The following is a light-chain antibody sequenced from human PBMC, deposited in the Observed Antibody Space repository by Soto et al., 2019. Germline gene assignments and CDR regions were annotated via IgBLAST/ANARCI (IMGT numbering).Light chain of an antibody. Sequence: QSVLTQPRSVSGSPGQSVTISCTGTNSDVGTFYFVSWYQQYPDKGPKLIIYDVTERPSGVPDRVSGSKSGNTASLTISGLQAEDEADYYCCSYAGSYTYVFGSGTKVTVL. CDR3: CSYAGSYTYV. V-gene: IGLV2-11*01. CDR1: NSDVGTFYF. CDR2: DVT. J-gene: IGLJ1*01.